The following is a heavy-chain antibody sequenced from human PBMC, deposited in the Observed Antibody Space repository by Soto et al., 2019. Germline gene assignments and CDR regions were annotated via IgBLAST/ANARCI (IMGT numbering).Heavy chain of an antibody. CDR2: INHSGST. V-gene: IGHV4-34*01. CDR3: ARDRPGYCSGGSCYQATDYFDY. J-gene: IGHJ4*02. Sequence: PSESLSLTCAVYGGSFSGYYWSWIRQPPGKGLEWIGEINHSGSTNYNPSLKSRVTISVDTSKNQFSLKLSSVTAAGTAVYYCARDRPGYCSGGSCYQATDYFDYWGQGTLVTVSS. CDR1: GGSFSGYY. D-gene: IGHD2-15*01.